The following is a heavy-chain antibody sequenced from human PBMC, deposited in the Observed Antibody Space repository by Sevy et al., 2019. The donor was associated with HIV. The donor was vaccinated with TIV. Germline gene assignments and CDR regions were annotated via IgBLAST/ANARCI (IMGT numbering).Heavy chain of an antibody. CDR1: GFTFSSYS. V-gene: IGHV3-48*02. Sequence: GGSLRLSCAASGFTFSSYSLNWVRQAPGKGLEWVSYISGRSGTTYYADSVKGRFTISRDNAKNSLYLQMNSLRDEDTAVYYCITDPGYRGYDEEVINYYYYGMDVWGQGTTVTVSS. D-gene: IGHD5-12*01. CDR3: ITDPGYRGYDEEVINYYYYGMDV. CDR2: ISGRSGTT. J-gene: IGHJ6*02.